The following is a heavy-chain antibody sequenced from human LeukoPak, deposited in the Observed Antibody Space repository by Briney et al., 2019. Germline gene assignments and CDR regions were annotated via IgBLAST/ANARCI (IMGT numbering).Heavy chain of an antibody. CDR1: GFTFSSYW. Sequence: GGSLRLSCAASGFTFSSYWMDWVRQAPGKGLVWVSRIASDGSSTTYADSAKGRFSISRDNAKNTLYLQMNSLRVEDTAVYYCARGRPHGNDYWGQGTLVTVSS. CDR2: IASDGSST. D-gene: IGHD4-23*01. CDR3: ARGRPHGNDY. V-gene: IGHV3-74*01. J-gene: IGHJ4*02.